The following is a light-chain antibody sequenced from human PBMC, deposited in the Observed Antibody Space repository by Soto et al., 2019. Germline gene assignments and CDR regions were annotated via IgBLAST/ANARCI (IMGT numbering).Light chain of an antibody. Sequence: ASVGDRVTITCRAIQYIGDFLNWYQQTPGKAPKLLIFGASNLHIGVPSRFSGSGSGTEFTLTINSLQSEDFAVYYCQMYNNWVGTFGGGTKVDIK. CDR2: GAS. CDR1: QYIGDF. J-gene: IGKJ4*01. CDR3: QMYNNWVGT. V-gene: IGKV1-39*02.